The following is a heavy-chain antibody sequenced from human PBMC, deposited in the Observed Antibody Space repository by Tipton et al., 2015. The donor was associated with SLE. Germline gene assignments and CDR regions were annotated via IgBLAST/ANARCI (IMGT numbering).Heavy chain of an antibody. V-gene: IGHV3-30*18. CDR3: AKDGGYYDYVWGSLDY. CDR1: GFTFSSYW. CDR2: ISYDGSNK. D-gene: IGHD3-16*01. Sequence: SLRLSCAASGFTFSSYWMSWVRQAPGKGLECVAVISYDGSNKYYADSVKGRFTISRDNSKNTLYLQMNSLRAEDTAVYYCAKDGGYYDYVWGSLDYWGQGTLVTVSS. J-gene: IGHJ4*02.